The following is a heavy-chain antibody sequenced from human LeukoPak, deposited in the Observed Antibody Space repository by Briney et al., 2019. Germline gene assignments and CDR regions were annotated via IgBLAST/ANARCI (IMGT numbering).Heavy chain of an antibody. CDR3: VRSQRGYSYGAH. CDR2: VDNDGSGT. CDR1: GFTFSNYW. V-gene: IGHV3-74*03. D-gene: IGHD5-18*01. J-gene: IGHJ4*02. Sequence: PGGSLRLSCAASGFTFSNYWMHWVRQAPGKGLVWVSRVDNDGSGTMYADSVRGRFTISRDNAKNTVYLQMNSLRDEDTAVYYCVRSQRGYSYGAHWGRGTPVTVSS.